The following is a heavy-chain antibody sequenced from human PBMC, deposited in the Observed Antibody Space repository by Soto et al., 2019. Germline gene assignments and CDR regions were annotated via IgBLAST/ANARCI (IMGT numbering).Heavy chain of an antibody. D-gene: IGHD4-17*01. Sequence: SETLSLTCAVSGDSISSSYWWSWVRQPPGKGLEWIGEIYHSETTNYNPSLKSRVTLSMDKSKNQFSLMLTSVTAADTAVYFCARYDFGIFDYWGHGILVT. J-gene: IGHJ4*01. CDR3: ARYDFGIFDY. CDR1: GDSISSSYW. V-gene: IGHV4-4*02. CDR2: IYHSETT.